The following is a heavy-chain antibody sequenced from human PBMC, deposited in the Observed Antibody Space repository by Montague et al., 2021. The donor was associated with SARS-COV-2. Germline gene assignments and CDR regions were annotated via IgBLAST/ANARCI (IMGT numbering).Heavy chain of an antibody. V-gene: IGHV4-34*01. D-gene: IGHD6-13*01. Sequence: SETLSLSCAVYGGSFSGYYWSWIRQPPGKGLEWIGEINHSGSTNYNPSLKSRVTISVDTSKNQFSLKLSSVTAADTVVYYCARDRYSSSWYGQKYYFDYWGQGTLVTVSS. CDR2: INHSGST. CDR1: GGSFSGYY. J-gene: IGHJ4*02. CDR3: ARDRYSSSWYGQKYYFDY.